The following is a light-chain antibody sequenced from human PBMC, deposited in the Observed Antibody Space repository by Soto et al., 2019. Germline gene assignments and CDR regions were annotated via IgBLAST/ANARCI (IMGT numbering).Light chain of an antibody. CDR3: RSYTNTRHRM. CDR1: NRDIGAYNL. CDR2: EVR. J-gene: IGLJ3*02. V-gene: IGLV2-14*01. Sequence: QSVLTQPASVSGSLGQSITISCTGSNRDIGAYNLVSWYQQYPDTAPKLIIYEVRNRPSGVSYRFTGSRSGNTASLTISALQADAESTFYCRSYTNTRHRMFGGGTKVTV.